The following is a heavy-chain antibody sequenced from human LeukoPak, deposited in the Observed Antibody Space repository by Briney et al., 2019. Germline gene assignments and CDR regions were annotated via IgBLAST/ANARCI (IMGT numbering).Heavy chain of an antibody. V-gene: IGHV3-48*04. CDR1: EFTFSSYN. D-gene: IGHD2-21*01. CDR2: ISSSSTSK. J-gene: IGHJ3*02. CDR3: ARLSYWVFEI. Sequence: GGSLRLSCAASEFTFSSYNMSWVRQAPGKGLEWVSHISSSSTSKYYADSVKGRFTISRDNAKNSLYLQMNSLRAEDTSVYFCARLSYWVFEIWGQGTMVTVSS.